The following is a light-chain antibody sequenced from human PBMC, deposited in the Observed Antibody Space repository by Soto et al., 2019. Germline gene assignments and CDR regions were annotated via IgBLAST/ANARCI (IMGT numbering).Light chain of an antibody. CDR2: GAS. CDR1: QSVSSN. V-gene: IGKV3-15*01. J-gene: IGKJ1*01. Sequence: EIVMTQSPATLSVSPGARATLSCRASQSVSSNLAWYQQKPGQAPRLLIYGASTRATGIPARFRGSGSGTEFTLTISSLQSEDFAGYYCQQYNNWPPWTFGQGTKVEIK. CDR3: QQYNNWPPWT.